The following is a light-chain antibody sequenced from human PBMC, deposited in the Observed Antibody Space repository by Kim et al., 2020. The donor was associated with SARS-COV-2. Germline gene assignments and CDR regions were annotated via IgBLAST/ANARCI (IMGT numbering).Light chain of an antibody. CDR2: GKN. Sequence: SSELTQDPAVYVALGQTVKITCRGDSLRRFYASGYQQRPGQAPLLGIYGKNTRPSGIPERLSGSASGNTASWTITGAKAEDDADYYCSSRGSSENVLFGGGTQLTVL. CDR3: SSRGSSENVL. CDR1: SLRRFY. V-gene: IGLV3-19*01. J-gene: IGLJ2*01.